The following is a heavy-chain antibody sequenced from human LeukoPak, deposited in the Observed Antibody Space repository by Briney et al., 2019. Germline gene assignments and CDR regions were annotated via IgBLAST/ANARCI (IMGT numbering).Heavy chain of an antibody. D-gene: IGHD3-22*01. CDR3: ARDTYYYDSSGYYSYFDY. Sequence: GGSLRLSCAASGFTVSSNYMSWVRQAPGKGLEWVSVIYSGGSTYYADSVKGRFTISRDNSKNALYLQMNSLRAEDTAVYYCARDTYYYDSSGYYSYFDYWGQGTLVTVSP. J-gene: IGHJ4*02. CDR1: GFTVSSNY. V-gene: IGHV3-66*01. CDR2: IYSGGST.